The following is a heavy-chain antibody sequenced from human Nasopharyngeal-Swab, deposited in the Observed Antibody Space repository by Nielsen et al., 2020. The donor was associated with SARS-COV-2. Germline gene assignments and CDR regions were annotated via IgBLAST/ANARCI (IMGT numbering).Heavy chain of an antibody. J-gene: IGHJ6*02. CDR3: AKDRSVSCSGGSCYSTSRYYGMDV. D-gene: IGHD2-15*01. CDR1: GFTFSSYG. Sequence: GSLKISCAASGFTFSSYGMHWVRQAPGKGLEWVAVISYDGSNKYYADSVKGRFTISRDNSKNTLYLQMNSLRAEDTAVYYCAKDRSVSCSGGSCYSTSRYYGMDVWGQGTTVTVSS. V-gene: IGHV3-30*18. CDR2: ISYDGSNK.